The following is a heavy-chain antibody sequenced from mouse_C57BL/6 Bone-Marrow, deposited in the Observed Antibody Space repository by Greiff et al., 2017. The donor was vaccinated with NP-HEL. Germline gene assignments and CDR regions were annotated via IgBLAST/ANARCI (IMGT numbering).Heavy chain of an antibody. CDR3: ARRGVVAYYAMDY. Sequence: EVKLVESGPELVKPGDSVKISCKASGYSFTGYFMNWVMQSHGKSLEWIGRINPYNGDTFYNQKFKGKATLTVDKSSSTAHMELRSLTSEDSAVYYCARRGVVAYYAMDYWGQGTSVTVSS. CDR1: GYSFTGYF. J-gene: IGHJ4*01. V-gene: IGHV1-20*01. CDR2: INPYNGDT. D-gene: IGHD1-1*01.